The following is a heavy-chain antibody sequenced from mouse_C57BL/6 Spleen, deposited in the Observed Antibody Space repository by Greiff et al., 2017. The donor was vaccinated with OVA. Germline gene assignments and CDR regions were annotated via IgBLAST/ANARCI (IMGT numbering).Heavy chain of an antibody. CDR2: IYPGSGST. CDR1: GYTFTSYW. J-gene: IGHJ3*01. Sequence: VPLQQSGAELVKPGASVKLSCTASGYTFTSYWITWVQQRPGQGLEWIGDIYPGSGSTYYHEKFKSKATLTVDTSSNTAYMQLSSLTSEDSAVYYGAREYDYSKPFAYWGQGTLVTVSA. D-gene: IGHD2-5*01. V-gene: IGHV1-55*01. CDR3: AREYDYSKPFAY.